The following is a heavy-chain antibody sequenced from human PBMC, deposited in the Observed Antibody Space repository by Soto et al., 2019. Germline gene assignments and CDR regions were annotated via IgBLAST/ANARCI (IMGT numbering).Heavy chain of an antibody. V-gene: IGHV1-69*06. J-gene: IGHJ6*02. CDR1: GGTFSSYA. CDR2: IIPIFGTA. Sequence: GASVKVSCKASGGTFSSYAISWVRQAPGQGLEWMGGIIPIFGTANYAQKFQGRVTITADKSTSTAYMELSSLRSEDTAVYYCARALYYDFWSGYPDYYYYYYGMYVWGQGTTVTVSS. D-gene: IGHD3-3*01. CDR3: ARALYYDFWSGYPDYYYYYYGMYV.